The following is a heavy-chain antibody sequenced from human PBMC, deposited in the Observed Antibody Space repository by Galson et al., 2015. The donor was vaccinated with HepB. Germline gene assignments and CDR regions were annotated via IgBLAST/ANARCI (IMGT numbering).Heavy chain of an antibody. V-gene: IGHV3-23*01. CDR1: GFPFFTYA. Sequence: SLRLSCAASGFPFFTYAMIWVRQAPGKGLEWVSTISGSGSSTYYADSVKGRFTISRDNSKNTLYLQMDSLRAEDTAVYYCAKSLGTGAARGLDVWGQGTTVTVSS. D-gene: IGHD2-8*02. CDR3: AKSLGTGAARGLDV. CDR2: ISGSGSST. J-gene: IGHJ6*02.